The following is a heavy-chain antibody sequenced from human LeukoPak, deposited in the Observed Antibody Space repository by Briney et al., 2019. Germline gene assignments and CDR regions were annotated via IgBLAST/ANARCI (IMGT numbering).Heavy chain of an antibody. CDR1: GDSVSSNSAA. CDR2: TYYRSKWYN. CDR3: ARAFSGYSSNPYYFDY. J-gene: IGHJ4*02. Sequence: SQTLSLTCDISGDSVSSNSAAWNWIRQSPSRGLEWLGRTYYRSKWYNDYAVSVKSRITINPDTSKNQFSPQLNSVTPEDTAVYYCARAFSGYSSNPYYFDYWGQGTLVTVSS. D-gene: IGHD6-13*01. V-gene: IGHV6-1*01.